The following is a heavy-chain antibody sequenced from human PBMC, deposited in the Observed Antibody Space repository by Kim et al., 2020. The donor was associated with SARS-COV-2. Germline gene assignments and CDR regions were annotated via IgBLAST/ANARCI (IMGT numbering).Heavy chain of an antibody. CDR2: ISGSGGTP. Sequence: GGSLRLSCAASGFTFSTYGMSWVRQAPGRGLEWVSTISGSGGTPYYADSVKGRFTISRDNSKNTLYLQMNSLRADDTAIYYCAKRQGDYWGQGILVTVSS. J-gene: IGHJ4*02. CDR1: GFTFSTYG. V-gene: IGHV3-23*01. CDR3: AKRQGDY.